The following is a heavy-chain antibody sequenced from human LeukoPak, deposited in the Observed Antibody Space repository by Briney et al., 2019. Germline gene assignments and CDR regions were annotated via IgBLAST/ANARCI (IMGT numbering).Heavy chain of an antibody. Sequence: SETLSLTCAVSGDYISSGHSWSWVRQAPGEGLEWIGEIYHSGSTNYNPSLKSRVTILLDRSKDQVSLELDSVTAADTAVYFCARSQPDYYGSGSFLNYFDYWGQGTLVTVSS. V-gene: IGHV4-4*02. CDR3: ARSQPDYYGSGSFLNYFDY. D-gene: IGHD3-10*01. CDR1: GDYISSGHS. CDR2: IYHSGST. J-gene: IGHJ4*02.